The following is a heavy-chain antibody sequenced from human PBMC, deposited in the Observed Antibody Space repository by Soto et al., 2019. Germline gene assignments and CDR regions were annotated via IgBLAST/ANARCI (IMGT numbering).Heavy chain of an antibody. Sequence: GASVKVSCKTSGYTFNTYGINWVRQAPGQGLELMGWISAYDGKTTYAEKFQGRVTMTTDTSTSTAYMELRSLRSDDTAIYYCARDPPEFWTSYWLDPWGQGTPVTVYS. V-gene: IGHV1-18*01. CDR3: ARDPPEFWTSYWLDP. CDR1: GYTFNTYG. CDR2: ISAYDGKT. J-gene: IGHJ5*02. D-gene: IGHD3-3*01.